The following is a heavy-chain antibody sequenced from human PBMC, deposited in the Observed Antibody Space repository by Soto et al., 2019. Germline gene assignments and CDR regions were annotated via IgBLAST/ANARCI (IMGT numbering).Heavy chain of an antibody. CDR2: ISWNSGSI. J-gene: IGHJ3*02. D-gene: IGHD2-2*02. V-gene: IGHV3-9*01. Sequence: GGSLRLSCAASGFTFDDYAMHWVRQAPGRGLEWVSGISWNSGSIGYADSVKGRFTISRDNAKNSLYLQMNSLRAEDTALYYCAKGLAIVVVPAAISDDAFDIWGQGTMVTVSS. CDR1: GFTFDDYA. CDR3: AKGLAIVVVPAAISDDAFDI.